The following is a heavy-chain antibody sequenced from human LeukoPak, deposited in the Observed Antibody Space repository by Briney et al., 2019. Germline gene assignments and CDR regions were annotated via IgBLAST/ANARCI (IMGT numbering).Heavy chain of an antibody. CDR3: ASAIFRVVPAANDYYYYMDV. CDR2: IYTSGST. Sequence: SQTLSLTCTVSGGSISSGSYYWSWIRQPAGKGLEWIGRIYTSGSTNYNPSLKSRVTISVDTSKNQFSLKLSSVTAADTAVYYCASAIFRVVPAANDYYYYMDVWGKGTTVTISS. CDR1: GGSISSGSYY. D-gene: IGHD2-2*01. V-gene: IGHV4-61*02. J-gene: IGHJ6*03.